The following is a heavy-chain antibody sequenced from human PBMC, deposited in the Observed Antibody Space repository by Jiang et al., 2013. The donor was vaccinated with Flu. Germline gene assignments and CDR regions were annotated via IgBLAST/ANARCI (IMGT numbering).Heavy chain of an antibody. Sequence: SVKVSCKASGYTFTSYYMHWVRQAPGQGLEWMGIINPSGGSTSYAQKFQGRVTMTRDTSTSTVYMELSSLRSEDTAVYYCARDLLSGGRYFDLWGRGTLVTVSS. CDR2: INPSGGST. CDR3: ARDLLSGGRYFDL. D-gene: IGHD5-12*01. J-gene: IGHJ2*01. CDR1: GYTFTSYY. V-gene: IGHV1-46*03.